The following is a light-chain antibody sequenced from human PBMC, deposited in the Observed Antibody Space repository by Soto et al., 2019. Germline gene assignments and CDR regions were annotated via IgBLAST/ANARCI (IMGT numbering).Light chain of an antibody. J-gene: IGKJ1*01. Sequence: VQMTQSPSSLSASVGDRVTITCRASQSIISLLAWYQLKPVKAPKLLIYKASSLESRVPSRFSGSGSGTEFTLTISSLQPDDFATYYCQQYNSYWTFGQGTKVYIK. CDR2: KAS. V-gene: IGKV1-5*03. CDR3: QQYNSYWT. CDR1: QSIISL.